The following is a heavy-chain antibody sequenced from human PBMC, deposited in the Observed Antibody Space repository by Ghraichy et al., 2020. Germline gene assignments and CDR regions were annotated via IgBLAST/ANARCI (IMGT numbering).Heavy chain of an antibody. D-gene: IGHD6-19*01. CDR3: ARAIRGQWRPAFDP. J-gene: IGHJ5*02. V-gene: IGHV4-31*03. CDR2: IYYSGST. CDR1: GGSISSGGYY. Sequence: SETLSLTCTVSGGSISSGGYYWSWIRQHPGKGLEWIGYIYYSGSTYYNPSLKSRVTISVDTSKNQFSLKLSSVTAADTAVYYCARAIRGQWRPAFDPWGQGTLVTVSS.